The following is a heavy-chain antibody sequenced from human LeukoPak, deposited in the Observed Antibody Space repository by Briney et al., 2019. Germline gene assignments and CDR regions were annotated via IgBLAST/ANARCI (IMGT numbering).Heavy chain of an antibody. CDR2: IYHSGST. CDR3: ARDGIVVAPAAIYYYYGMDV. CDR1: GYSISSGYY. D-gene: IGHD2-2*01. V-gene: IGHV4-38-2*02. Sequence: PSETLSLTCAVSGYSISSGYYWGWIRQPPGKGLEWIGSIYHSGSTYYNPSLKSRVTISVDTSKNQFSLKLSSVTAADTAVYYCARDGIVVAPAAIYYYYGMDVWGKGTTVTVSS. J-gene: IGHJ6*04.